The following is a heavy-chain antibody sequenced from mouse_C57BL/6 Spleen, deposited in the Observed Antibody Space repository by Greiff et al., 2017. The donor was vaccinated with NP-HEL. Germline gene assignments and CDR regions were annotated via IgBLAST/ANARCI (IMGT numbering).Heavy chain of an antibody. CDR1: GFSLTSYA. V-gene: IGHV2-9-1*01. D-gene: IGHD2-3*01. CDR2: IWTGGGT. CDR3: ARRCYDGYHDY. Sequence: QVQLKESGPGLVAPSQSLSITCTVSGFSLTSYAISWVRQPPGKGLEWLGLIWTGGGTNYNSSLKSRLSLCKDYSKSQVFLKMNSLHTDDTASYYGARRCYDGYHDYWGKGTTLTVSS. J-gene: IGHJ2*01.